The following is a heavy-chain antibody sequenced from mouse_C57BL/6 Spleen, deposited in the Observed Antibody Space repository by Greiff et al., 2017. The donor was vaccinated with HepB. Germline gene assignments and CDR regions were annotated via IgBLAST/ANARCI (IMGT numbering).Heavy chain of an antibody. CDR2: IYPRSGNT. J-gene: IGHJ2*01. CDR1: GYTFTSYG. V-gene: IGHV1-81*01. D-gene: IGHD4-1*01. CDR3: ARWGKLGEDY. Sequence: VKLQQSGAELARPGASVKLSCKASGYTFTSYGISWVKQRTGQGLEWIGEIYPRSGNTYYNEKFKGKATLTADKSSSTAYMELRSLTSEDSAVYFCARWGKLGEDYWGQGTTLTVSS.